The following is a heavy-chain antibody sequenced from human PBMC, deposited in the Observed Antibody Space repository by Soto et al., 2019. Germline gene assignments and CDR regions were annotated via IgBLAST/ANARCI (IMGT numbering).Heavy chain of an antibody. D-gene: IGHD2-2*01. CDR3: AREVVVPAAYFEY. CDR1: GGSISSGGYY. CDR2: IYYSGST. J-gene: IGHJ4*02. V-gene: IGHV4-31*03. Sequence: SETLSLTCTVSGGSISSGGYYWSWIRQHPGKGLEWIGYIYYSGSTYYNPSLKSRVTISVDTSKNQFSLKLSSVTAADTAVYYCAREVVVPAAYFEYWGQGTLVTVSS.